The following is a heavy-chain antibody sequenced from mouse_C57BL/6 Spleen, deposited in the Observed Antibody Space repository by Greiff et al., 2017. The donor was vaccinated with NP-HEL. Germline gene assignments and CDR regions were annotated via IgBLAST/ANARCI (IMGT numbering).Heavy chain of an antibody. V-gene: IGHV1-55*01. CDR3: AREGLTTVASDV. J-gene: IGHJ1*03. CDR1: GYTFTSYW. Sequence: VQLQQPGAELVKPGASVKMSCKASGYTFTSYWITWVKQRPGQGLEWIGDIYPGSGSTNYNEKFKSKATLTVDTSSSTAYMQLSSLTSEDSAVYYCAREGLTTVASDVWGTGTTVTVSS. D-gene: IGHD1-1*01. CDR2: IYPGSGST.